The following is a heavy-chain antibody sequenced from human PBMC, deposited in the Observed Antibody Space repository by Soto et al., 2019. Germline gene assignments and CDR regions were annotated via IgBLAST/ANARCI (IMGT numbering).Heavy chain of an antibody. CDR2: IYYSGST. D-gene: IGHD3-10*01. Sequence: SEILSLTCTVSGGSISSYYWSWIRQPPGKGLEWIGYIYYSGSTNYNPSLKSRVTISVDTSKNQFSLKLSSVTAADTAVYYCARVSMVWFGELLLNNWFDPWGQGTLVTVSS. CDR3: ARVSMVWFGELLLNNWFDP. J-gene: IGHJ5*02. V-gene: IGHV4-59*01. CDR1: GGSISSYY.